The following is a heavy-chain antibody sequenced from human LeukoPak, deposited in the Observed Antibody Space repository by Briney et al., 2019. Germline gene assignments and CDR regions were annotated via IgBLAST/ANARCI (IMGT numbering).Heavy chain of an antibody. CDR1: GFTFSSYE. D-gene: IGHD3-3*01. V-gene: IGHV3-48*03. J-gene: IGHJ5*02. CDR3: AKDLGRFALDP. Sequence: GGSLRLSCAASGFTFSSYEMHWVRQAPGKGLEWVSYISSSDSTIYYADSVKGRFTISRDNAKNSLYLQMNSLRAEDTAVYYCAKDLGRFALDPWGQGTLVTVSS. CDR2: ISSSDSTI.